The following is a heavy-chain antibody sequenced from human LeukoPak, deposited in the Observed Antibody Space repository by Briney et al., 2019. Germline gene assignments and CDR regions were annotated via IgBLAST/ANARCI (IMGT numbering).Heavy chain of an antibody. V-gene: IGHV1-3*01. CDR2: INAGNGNT. Sequence: GASVKVSCKASGYTFTSYDINWVRQATGQGLEWMGWINAGNGNTKYSQKFQGRVTITRDTSASTAYMELSSLRSEDTAVYYCARSGYCSSTSCSNYYYYGMDVWGQGTTVTVSS. D-gene: IGHD2-2*03. J-gene: IGHJ6*02. CDR1: GYTFTSYD. CDR3: ARSGYCSSTSCSNYYYYGMDV.